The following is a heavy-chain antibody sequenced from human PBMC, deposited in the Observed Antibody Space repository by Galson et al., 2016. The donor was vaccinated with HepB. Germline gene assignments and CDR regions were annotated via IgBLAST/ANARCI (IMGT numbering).Heavy chain of an antibody. V-gene: IGHV3-23*01. Sequence: SLRLSCAASGFTFSSYDMSWARQAPGKGLEWVSAIRGSGGSTFYADSVKGRFTISRDNSMNTLYLQMNSLRAEDTAVYYCAKIGQRTPHPDYWGQGTLVTVSS. CDR2: IRGSGGST. CDR1: GFTFSSYD. J-gene: IGHJ4*02. CDR3: AKIGQRTPHPDY.